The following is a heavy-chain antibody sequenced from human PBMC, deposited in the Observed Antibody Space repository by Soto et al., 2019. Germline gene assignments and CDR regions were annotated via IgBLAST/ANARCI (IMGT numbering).Heavy chain of an antibody. CDR2: IIPIFGTA. CDR3: ARAGRTVVTPGDAFDI. Sequence: QVQLVQSGAEVKKPGSSVKVSCKASGGTFSSYAISWVRQAPGQGLEWMGGIIPIFGTANYAQKFQGRVTITADEXTXXAYMELSSLRSEDTAVYYCARAGRTVVTPGDAFDIWGQGTMVTVSS. J-gene: IGHJ3*02. D-gene: IGHD2-21*02. V-gene: IGHV1-69*12. CDR1: GGTFSSYA.